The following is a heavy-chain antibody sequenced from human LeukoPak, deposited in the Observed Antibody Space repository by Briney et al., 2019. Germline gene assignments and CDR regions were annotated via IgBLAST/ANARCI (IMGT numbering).Heavy chain of an antibody. D-gene: IGHD2-2*01. Sequence: SGTLSLTCAASGGSISSSNWWSWVRQPPGKGLEWIGEIYHSGSTNYNPSLKSRVTISVDKSKNQFSLKLSSVTAADTAVYYCARGVVVPAASDITNWFDPWGQGTLVTVSS. V-gene: IGHV4-4*02. CDR2: IYHSGST. J-gene: IGHJ5*02. CDR1: GGSISSSNW. CDR3: ARGVVVPAASDITNWFDP.